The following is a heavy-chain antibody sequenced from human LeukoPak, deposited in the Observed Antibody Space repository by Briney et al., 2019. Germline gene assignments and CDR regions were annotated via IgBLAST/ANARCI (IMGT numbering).Heavy chain of an antibody. Sequence: PSETLSLTSAVYGGSLTVDYWSSIRQPPGKGLEWIGEINHSGSTNYNPSLKSRVTISVDTSKNQFSLKLSSVTAADTAVYYCARGKSSSWISPIDYWGQGTLVTVSS. J-gene: IGHJ4*02. V-gene: IGHV4-34*01. D-gene: IGHD2-15*01. CDR1: GGSLTVDY. CDR2: INHSGST. CDR3: ARGKSSSWISPIDY.